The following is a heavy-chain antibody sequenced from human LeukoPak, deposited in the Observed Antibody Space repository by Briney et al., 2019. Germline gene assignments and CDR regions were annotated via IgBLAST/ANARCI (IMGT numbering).Heavy chain of an antibody. CDR3: ARGYYYGSGSYWLFDY. CDR1: GFTFDDYA. J-gene: IGHJ4*02. Sequence: GGSLRLSCAASGFTFDDYAMHWVRQAPGKGLEWVSGISWNSGSIGYADSVKGRFTISRDNANNSLYLQMNSLRAEDTALYYCARGYYYGSGSYWLFDYWGQGTLVTVSS. D-gene: IGHD3-10*01. V-gene: IGHV3-9*01. CDR2: ISWNSGSI.